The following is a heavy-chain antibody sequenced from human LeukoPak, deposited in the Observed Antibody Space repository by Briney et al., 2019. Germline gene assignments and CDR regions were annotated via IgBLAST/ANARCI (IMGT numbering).Heavy chain of an antibody. CDR2: IIPIFGTA. CDR1: GGTFSSYA. D-gene: IGHD6-13*01. Sequence: ASVKVSCKASGGTFSSYAISWVRPAPGQGLEWMGGIIPIFGTANYAQKFQGRVTITTDESTSTAYMELSSLRSEDTAVYYCAREKQQPAPFDPWGQGTLVTVSS. J-gene: IGHJ5*02. V-gene: IGHV1-69*05. CDR3: AREKQQPAPFDP.